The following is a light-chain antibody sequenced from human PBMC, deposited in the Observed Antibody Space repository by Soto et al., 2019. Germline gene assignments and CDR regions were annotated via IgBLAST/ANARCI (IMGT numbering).Light chain of an antibody. Sequence: DIQMTQSPSTLSASVGDRVTITCRASQSISSWLAWYQQKPGKAPKLLIYDASSLESGDPSRFSASGSGTEFTLTISSLQPDDFSTYYCQQYNSYSYTFGQGTKLEIK. CDR1: QSISSW. J-gene: IGKJ2*01. CDR3: QQYNSYSYT. V-gene: IGKV1-5*01. CDR2: DAS.